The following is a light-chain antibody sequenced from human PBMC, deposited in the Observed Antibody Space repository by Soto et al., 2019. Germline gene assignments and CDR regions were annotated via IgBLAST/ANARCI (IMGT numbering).Light chain of an antibody. CDR3: AAWDDSLSGPVYV. CDR2: RNN. CDR1: SSNIGSNY. Sequence: QCALTQLPSATSTPVHGVTISYTGSSSNIGSNYVYWYQQLPGTAPKLLIYRNNQRPSGVPDRFSGSKSGTSASLAISGLRSEDEADYYCAAWDDSLSGPVYVFGTGTKVTVL. V-gene: IGLV1-47*01. J-gene: IGLJ1*01.